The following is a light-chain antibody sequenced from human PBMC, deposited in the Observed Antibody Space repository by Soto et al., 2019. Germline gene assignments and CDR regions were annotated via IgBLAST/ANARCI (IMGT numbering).Light chain of an antibody. CDR3: CSYAGSSTR. CDR1: SSDVGSYNL. V-gene: IGLV2-23*02. J-gene: IGLJ2*01. Sequence: QSVLTQPASASGSPGQSITISCTGTSSDVGSYNLVSWYQQHPGKAPKLMIYEVSKRPSGVSNRFSGSKSGNTASLTISGLQAEDEAEYYCCSYAGSSTRFGGGTQLTVL. CDR2: EVS.